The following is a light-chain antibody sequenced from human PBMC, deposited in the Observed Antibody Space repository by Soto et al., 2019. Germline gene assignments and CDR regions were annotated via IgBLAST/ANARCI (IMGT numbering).Light chain of an antibody. CDR2: DAS. CDR1: QSVGYSF. CDR3: QQYGPSLIT. Sequence: ENVLTQSPGTPSLSPGARATLSCRASQSVGYSFAWYQQRPGQAPTLLISDASTRAPGIPGRFSGSGSGTDFTLTISRLQPEDYALYYCQQYGPSLITFGQGTRLEIK. V-gene: IGKV3-20*01. J-gene: IGKJ5*01.